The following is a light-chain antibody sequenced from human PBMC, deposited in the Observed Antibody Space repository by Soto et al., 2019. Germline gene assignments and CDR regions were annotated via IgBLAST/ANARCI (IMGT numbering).Light chain of an antibody. CDR1: QRITT. J-gene: IGKJ1*01. CDR3: QQYNSHWSWT. Sequence: EIVMTQSPATLSLSPGERATLSCRASQRITTVAWYQQKPGQAPRLLIYGLSIRAPGVPARFSVSGSGTEFTLTISSLQSEDFAMFYCQQYNSHWSWTFGQGTKVDIK. V-gene: IGKV3-15*01. CDR2: GLS.